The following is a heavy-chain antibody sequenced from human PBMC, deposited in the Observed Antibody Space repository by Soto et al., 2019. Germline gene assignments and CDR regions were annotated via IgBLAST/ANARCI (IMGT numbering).Heavy chain of an antibody. J-gene: IGHJ6*02. D-gene: IGHD3-3*01. CDR2: IYYSGTTNSGTT. Sequence: PSETLSLTCSVSGGSVSSYYWSWVRQPPGKGLEWIGYIYYSGTTNSGTTNYNPSLKSRVTISVDTSKNQLSLRLRSVTAADTAVYYCASLTIFGVDEHLAYGLDVWGQGTTVTVSS. CDR3: ASLTIFGVDEHLAYGLDV. CDR1: GGSVSSYY. V-gene: IGHV4-59*02.